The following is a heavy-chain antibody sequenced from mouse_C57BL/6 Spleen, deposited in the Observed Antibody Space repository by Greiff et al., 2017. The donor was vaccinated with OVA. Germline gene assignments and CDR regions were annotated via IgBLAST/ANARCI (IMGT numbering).Heavy chain of an antibody. V-gene: IGHV1-64*01. Sequence: VQLQQPGAELVKPGASVKLSCKASGYTFTSYWMHWVKQRPGQGLEWIGMIHPNSGSTNYNEKFKSKATLTVDKSSSTAYMQLSSLTSEDSAVYYCARGRDYYDYPYYFDYWGQGTTLTVSS. CDR1: GYTFTSYW. D-gene: IGHD2-4*01. J-gene: IGHJ2*01. CDR2: IHPNSGST. CDR3: ARGRDYYDYPYYFDY.